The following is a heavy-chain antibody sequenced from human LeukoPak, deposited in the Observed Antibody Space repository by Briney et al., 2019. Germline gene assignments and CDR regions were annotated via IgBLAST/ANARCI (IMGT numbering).Heavy chain of an antibody. D-gene: IGHD5-24*01. Sequence: PGGSLRLSCAASGFTFNDYYMSWIRQAPGKGLEWVSYISSSGTTIYYADSVKGRFTISRDNAKNSLYLQMNSLRAEDTAVYYCARSLRWLQALDYWGQGTLVTVSS. J-gene: IGHJ4*02. V-gene: IGHV3-11*01. CDR2: ISSSGTTI. CDR1: GFTFNDYY. CDR3: ARSLRWLQALDY.